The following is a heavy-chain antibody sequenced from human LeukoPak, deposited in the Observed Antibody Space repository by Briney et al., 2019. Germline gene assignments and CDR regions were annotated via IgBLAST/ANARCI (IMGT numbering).Heavy chain of an antibody. Sequence: ASVKVSCKASGYTFSSYYMSWVRQAPGQGLEWMGIINPSGGSTTYTQKLQGRVTMTTDTSTSTAYMELRSLRSDDTAVYYCARARYSYFTPFDYWGQGTLVTVSS. V-gene: IGHV1-46*01. CDR1: GYTFSSYY. D-gene: IGHD5-18*01. CDR3: ARARYSYFTPFDY. J-gene: IGHJ4*02. CDR2: INPSGGST.